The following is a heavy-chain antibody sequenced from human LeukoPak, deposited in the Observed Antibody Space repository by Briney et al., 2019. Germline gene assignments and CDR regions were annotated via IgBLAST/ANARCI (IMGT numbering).Heavy chain of an antibody. V-gene: IGHV1-69*13. CDR1: GGTFSSYA. D-gene: IGHD3-16*01. CDR3: ARVKGSRAYIWGSYDY. J-gene: IGHJ4*02. CDR2: IIPIFGTA. Sequence: SVKVSCKASGGTFSSYAISWVRQAPGQGLEWMGGIIPIFGTANYAQKFQGRVRITADESTSTAYMELSSLRSEGTAVYYCARVKGSRAYIWGSYDYWGQGTLVTVSS.